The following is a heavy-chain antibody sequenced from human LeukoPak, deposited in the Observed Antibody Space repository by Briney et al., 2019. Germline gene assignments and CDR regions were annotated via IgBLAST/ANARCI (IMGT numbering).Heavy chain of an antibody. J-gene: IGHJ4*02. Sequence: GGSLRLSCAASGFTFSGSAMHWVRQASGKGLEWVGRIRSKTNSYATSYAAAVKGRFALSRDDSKNTAYLQMDSLKTEDTAVYYCTGNYYGSGSYADFDYWGQGTLVTVSS. CDR1: GFTFSGSA. D-gene: IGHD3-10*01. V-gene: IGHV3-73*01. CDR2: IRSKTNSYAT. CDR3: TGNYYGSGSYADFDY.